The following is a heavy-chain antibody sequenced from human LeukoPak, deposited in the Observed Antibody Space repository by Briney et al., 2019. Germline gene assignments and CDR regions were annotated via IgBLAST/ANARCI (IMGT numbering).Heavy chain of an antibody. V-gene: IGHV1-2*02. J-gene: IGHJ4*02. CDR1: GGTLGTYG. D-gene: IGHD5-12*01. Sequence: ASVKASCKASGGTLGTYGISWVRQAPGQGLEWMGWINPNSGGTNYAQKFQGRVTMARDTSIGTAYMELSRLRSDDTAVYYCARWPFFDYWGQGTLVTVSS. CDR3: ARWPFFDY. CDR2: INPNSGGT.